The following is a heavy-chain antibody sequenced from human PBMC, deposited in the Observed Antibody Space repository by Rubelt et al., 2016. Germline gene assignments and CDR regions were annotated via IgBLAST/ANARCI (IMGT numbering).Heavy chain of an antibody. CDR1: GFTFSSYS. D-gene: IGHD3-22*01. CDR3: ARVHSSGYYD. J-gene: IGHJ4*02. Sequence: GESGGGLVQPGGSLRLSCAASGFTFSSYSMNWVRQAPGKGLEWVSYISSSSSTIYYADSVKGRFTISRDNAKNSVYLQMNSLREEDTAVYYCARVHSSGYYDWGQGTLVTVSS. V-gene: IGHV3-48*02. CDR2: ISSSSSTI.